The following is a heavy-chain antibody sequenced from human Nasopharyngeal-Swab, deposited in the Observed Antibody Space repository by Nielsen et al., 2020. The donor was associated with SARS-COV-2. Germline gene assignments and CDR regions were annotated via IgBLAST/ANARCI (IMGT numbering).Heavy chain of an antibody. D-gene: IGHD3-16*01. CDR1: GSTLTEIS. J-gene: IGHJ4*02. CDR3: AASQWGEYFDY. CDR2: FDPEDGET. Sequence: ASVKVSCKVSGSTLTEISMHWVRQAHGRGLEWMGGFDPEDGETIYAQKFQGRVTMTEDTSIDTAYMELRSLRSEDTAVYYCAASQWGEYFDYWGQGTLVCVSS. V-gene: IGHV1-24*01.